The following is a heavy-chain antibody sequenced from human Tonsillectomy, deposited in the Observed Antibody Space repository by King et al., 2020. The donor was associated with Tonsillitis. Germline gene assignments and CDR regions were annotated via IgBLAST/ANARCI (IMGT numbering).Heavy chain of an antibody. D-gene: IGHD1-26*01. CDR3: AQCNNTKCWE. J-gene: IGHJ4*02. V-gene: IGHV3-74*01. CDR2: INTDGSAT. Sequence: VQLVESGGGLVQPGGSLRLSCAASGFTFRSYWMHWVRQAPGKGLVWVSRINTDGSATGYADSVRGRFTISRDNAKSTLYLQTNSLRAEDTAVYYCAQCNNTKCWEWGQGTLVTVSS. CDR1: GFTFRSYW.